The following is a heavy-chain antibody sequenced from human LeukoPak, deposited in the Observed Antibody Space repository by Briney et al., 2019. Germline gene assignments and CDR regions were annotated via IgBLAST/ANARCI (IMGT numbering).Heavy chain of an antibody. CDR2: ISSSASSR. Sequence: GGSLRLSCAASGFTLSSFAMSWVRQAPGKWLEWVSAISSSASSRPYADSVKGRFTISRDNAKNSLYLQMNSLRAEDTAVYYCARDSALWFGGRYYYYMDVWGKGTTVTISS. CDR3: ARDSALWFGGRYYYYMDV. D-gene: IGHD3-10*01. J-gene: IGHJ6*03. V-gene: IGHV3-23*01. CDR1: GFTLSSFA.